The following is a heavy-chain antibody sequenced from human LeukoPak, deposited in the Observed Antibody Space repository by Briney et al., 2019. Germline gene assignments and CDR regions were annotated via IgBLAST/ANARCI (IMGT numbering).Heavy chain of an antibody. V-gene: IGHV5-51*01. CDR3: ARQYRVAGTPNFGS. D-gene: IGHD6-19*01. CDR2: IYPGDSDT. Sequence: GESLKISCKGSGYSFTTYWIGWLRQMPGKGLEWMGIIYPGDSDTRHSPSFQGQVTLSADKSISTAYLQWSSLKASDTAMYYCARQYRVAGTPNFGSWGQGTLVTVSS. CDR1: GYSFTTYW. J-gene: IGHJ4*02.